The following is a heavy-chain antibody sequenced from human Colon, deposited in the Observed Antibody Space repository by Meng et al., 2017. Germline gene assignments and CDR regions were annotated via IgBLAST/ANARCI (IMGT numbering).Heavy chain of an antibody. D-gene: IGHD4-17*01. CDR3: ARDRKHYGERGWFDP. V-gene: IGHV4-30-4*01. CDR1: GGSISSGDYY. CDR2: IYYSGST. J-gene: IGHJ5*02. Sequence: APGPVPPSQTLSLTLTFSGGSISSGDYYWSWIRQPPGKGLEWIGYIYYSGSTYSNASLKSRVTISIDRSKNQFSLKLSSVTAADTAVYYCARDRKHYGERGWFDPWGQGTLVTVSS.